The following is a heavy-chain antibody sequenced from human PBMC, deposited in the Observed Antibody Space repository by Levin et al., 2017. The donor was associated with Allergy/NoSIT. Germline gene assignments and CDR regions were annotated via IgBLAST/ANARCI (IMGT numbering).Heavy chain of an antibody. Sequence: SQTLSLTCAVYGGSFSDYYWSWIRQPPEKGLEWIGEINHSGSTNYNPSLKSRVTISVDTSKNQFSLKLSSVTAADTAIYYCASHRAGARDIVVVSAANNWFDPWGQGTLVTVSS. J-gene: IGHJ5*02. V-gene: IGHV4-34*01. CDR2: INHSGST. D-gene: IGHD2-2*01. CDR3: ASHRAGARDIVVVSAANNWFDP. CDR1: GGSFSDYY.